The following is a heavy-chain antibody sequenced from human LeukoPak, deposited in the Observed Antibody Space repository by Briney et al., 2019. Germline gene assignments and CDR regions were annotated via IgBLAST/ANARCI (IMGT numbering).Heavy chain of an antibody. V-gene: IGHV1-46*01. CDR3: ARDLRGYSYYYGMDV. J-gene: IGHJ6*02. CDR2: INPSGGST. Sequence: ASVKVSCTASGYTFTSYGISWVRQAPGQGLEWMGIINPSGGSTSYAQKFQGRVTMTRDTSTSTVYMELSSLRSEDTAVYYCARDLRGYSYYYGMDVWGQGTTVTVSS. CDR1: GYTFTSYG. D-gene: IGHD5-12*01.